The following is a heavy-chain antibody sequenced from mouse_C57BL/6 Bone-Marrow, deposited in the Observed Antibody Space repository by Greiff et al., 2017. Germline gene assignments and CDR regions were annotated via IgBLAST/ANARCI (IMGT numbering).Heavy chain of an antibody. Sequence: VKLMESGGDLVKPGGSLKLSCAASGFTFSSYGMSWVRQTPDKRLEWVATISSGGSYTYYPDSVKGRFTISRDNAKNTLYLQMSSLKSEDTAMYYCARHDGFYYYAMDYWGQGTSVTVSS. J-gene: IGHJ4*01. V-gene: IGHV5-6*01. CDR2: ISSGGSYT. D-gene: IGHD2-3*01. CDR3: ARHDGFYYYAMDY. CDR1: GFTFSSYG.